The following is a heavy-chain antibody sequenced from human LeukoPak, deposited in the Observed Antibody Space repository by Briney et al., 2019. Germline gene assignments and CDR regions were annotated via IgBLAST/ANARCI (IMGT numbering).Heavy chain of an antibody. CDR2: ISGSGGST. J-gene: IGHJ4*02. Sequence: GGSLRLSCAASGFTFSSYGMSWVRQAPGKGLEWVSAISGSGGSTYYADSVKGRFTISRDNSKNTLYLQMNSLRAEDTAVYYCAKDRSRWLVRTVWDYWGQGTLVTVSS. CDR3: AKDRSRWLVRTVWDY. CDR1: GFTFSSYG. V-gene: IGHV3-23*01. D-gene: IGHD6-19*01.